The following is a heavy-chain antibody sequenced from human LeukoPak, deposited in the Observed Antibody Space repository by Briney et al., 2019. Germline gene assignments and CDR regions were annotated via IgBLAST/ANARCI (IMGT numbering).Heavy chain of an antibody. D-gene: IGHD3-22*01. CDR2: LYYSENT. J-gene: IGHJ4*02. V-gene: IGHV4-39*02. CDR3: ARRYYYDSSGYYYYFDY. Sequence: SETLSLTCTVSGASISSNSYYWGWIRQPPGRGLEWIGSLYYSENTYYNPSLKSRVTISADTSKNHFSLRLSSVTAADTAVFYCARRYYYDSSGYYYYFDYWGQRTLVTVSS. CDR1: GASISSNSYY.